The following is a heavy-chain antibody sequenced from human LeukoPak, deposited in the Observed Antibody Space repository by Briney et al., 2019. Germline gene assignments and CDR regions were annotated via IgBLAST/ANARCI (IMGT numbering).Heavy chain of an antibody. CDR2: INTITGNP. V-gene: IGHV7-4-1*02. J-gene: IGHJ4*02. CDR1: GYTFSTYV. CDR3: ARDQAAADNY. D-gene: IGHD6-13*01. Sequence: ASVKVSCKASGYTFSTYVLNWVRQAPGQGLEWMGWINTITGNPTYAQGFTGRFVFSLDTSVSTAYLQISSLKAEDTAVYYCARDQAAADNYWGQGTLVTVSS.